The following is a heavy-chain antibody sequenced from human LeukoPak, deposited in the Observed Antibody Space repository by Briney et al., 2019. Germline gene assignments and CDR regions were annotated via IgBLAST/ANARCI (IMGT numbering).Heavy chain of an antibody. V-gene: IGHV3-7*04. CDR1: GFTVSSNY. J-gene: IGHJ5*02. D-gene: IGHD2-15*01. CDR3: ARVFVVAATNWFDP. Sequence: PGGSLRLSCAASGFTVSSNYMSWVRQAPGKGLEWVANIKQDGSEKYYVDSVKGRFTISRDNAKNSLYLQMNSLRAEDTAVYYCARVFVVAATNWFDPWGQGTLVTVSS. CDR2: IKQDGSEK.